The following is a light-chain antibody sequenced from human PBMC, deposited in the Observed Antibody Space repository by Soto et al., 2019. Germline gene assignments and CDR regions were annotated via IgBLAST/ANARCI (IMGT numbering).Light chain of an antibody. CDR1: QSVDSNY. Sequence: EVVLTQSPGALSLSPGERATLSCRASQSVDSNYLAWYQQKPGQAPRLLIYGASSRATGIPDRFSGSGSGTDFTLTISRLEPEDFAVYFCHQYGSSPWTFGQGTKVDI. J-gene: IGKJ1*01. CDR3: HQYGSSPWT. CDR2: GAS. V-gene: IGKV3-20*01.